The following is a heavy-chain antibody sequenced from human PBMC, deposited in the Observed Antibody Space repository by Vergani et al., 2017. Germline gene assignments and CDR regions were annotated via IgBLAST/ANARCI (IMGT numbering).Heavy chain of an antibody. V-gene: IGHV2-5*02. CDR2: IYWDDDK. J-gene: IGHJ4*02. CDR3: AHLLNNDSSGYLFDY. Sequence: QITLKESGPTLVKPTQTLTLTCTFSGFSLSTSGVGVGWIRQPPGKALEWLALIYWDDDKRYSPSLKSRLTITKDTSKNQVVLTMTNMDPVDTATYYCAHLLNNDSSGYLFDYWGQGTLVTVSS. CDR1: GFSLSTSGVG. D-gene: IGHD3-22*01.